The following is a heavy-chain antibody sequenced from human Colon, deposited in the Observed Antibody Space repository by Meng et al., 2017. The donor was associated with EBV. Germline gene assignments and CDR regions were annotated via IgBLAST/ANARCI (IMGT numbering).Heavy chain of an antibody. CDR1: VGSFRDYY. CDR3: ARRGPSGNFSP. D-gene: IGHD3-10*01. J-gene: IGHJ5*02. CDR2: ICHRGNT. V-gene: IGHV4-34*01. Sequence: LRLWGRGLLTPSATLSRSSPVDVGSFRDYYVTWNRHPPGKGLEWIGQICHRGNTKYNPSLKTRVTISLDTSKKQFSLKVSSVTAAESAVYSCARRGPSGNFSPWSQGALVTVSS.